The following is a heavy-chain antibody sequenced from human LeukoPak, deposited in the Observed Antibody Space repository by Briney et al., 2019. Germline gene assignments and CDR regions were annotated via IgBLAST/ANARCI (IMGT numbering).Heavy chain of an antibody. CDR1: GFTFSSYA. Sequence: VGSLRLSCAASGFTFSSYAMNWVRQAPGRGLEWFSGFSGSGGTTYYADSVKGRFTISRDNSKNTLYLHLNSLRAEDTAVYFCANGNRCTSPNCLGYYYFYMDVWGKGTTVTVSS. D-gene: IGHD2-8*01. CDR2: FSGSGGTT. J-gene: IGHJ6*03. CDR3: ANGNRCTSPNCLGYYYFYMDV. V-gene: IGHV3-23*01.